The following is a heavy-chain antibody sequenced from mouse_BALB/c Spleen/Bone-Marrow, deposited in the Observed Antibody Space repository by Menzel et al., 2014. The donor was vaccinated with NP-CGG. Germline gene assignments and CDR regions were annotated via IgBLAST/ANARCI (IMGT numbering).Heavy chain of an antibody. J-gene: IGHJ2*01. CDR1: GSAFSSYW. Sequence: VQLQQSGAELVRPGSSVTISCKAYGSAFSSYWLNWVKQRPGQGLEWIGQIYPGDGDTNYNGKFKGKATLTSDKSSSTAYMQLSSLTSEDSAVYFCARQYGNDVDYWGQGNTLTVSA. D-gene: IGHD2-10*02. CDR2: IYPGDGDT. V-gene: IGHV1-80*01. CDR3: ARQYGNDVDY.